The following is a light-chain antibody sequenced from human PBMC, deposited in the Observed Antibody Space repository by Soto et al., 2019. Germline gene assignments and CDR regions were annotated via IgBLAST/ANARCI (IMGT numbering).Light chain of an antibody. CDR3: LQYHNLWA. V-gene: IGKV3-15*01. Sequence: ILMTQSPATVSVSPGESSTLSCRASQNIYYNVAWYQHRPGQAPRLLIYRASTRAPGVPARFSGSGSGTEFTLTISSLQPEDFTVYSCLQYHNLWAFGQGTKGDIK. CDR1: QNIYYN. CDR2: RAS. J-gene: IGKJ1*01.